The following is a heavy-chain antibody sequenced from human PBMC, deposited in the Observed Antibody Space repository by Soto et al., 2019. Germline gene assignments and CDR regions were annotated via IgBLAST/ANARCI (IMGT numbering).Heavy chain of an antibody. CDR3: ARDQGIAVAVFDY. Sequence: QVQLQESGPGLVKPSETLSLTCTVSGGSVTSGSYYWSWIRQPPGKGLEWIGYIYYRGSTNYNPSLKSRVTLSVDTSKNQSSLKLSAVTAADTAVYYCARDQGIAVAVFDYWGQGTLVTVSS. CDR2: IYYRGST. CDR1: GGSVTSGSYY. D-gene: IGHD6-19*01. J-gene: IGHJ4*02. V-gene: IGHV4-61*01.